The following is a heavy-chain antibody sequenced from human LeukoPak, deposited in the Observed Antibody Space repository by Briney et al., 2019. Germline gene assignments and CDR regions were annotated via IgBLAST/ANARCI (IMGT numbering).Heavy chain of an antibody. V-gene: IGHV1-24*01. CDR2: FDPEDGET. D-gene: IGHD1-26*01. J-gene: IGHJ6*02. CDR1: GYTLTELS. CDR3: ATDHSVFGGSYYYYYGMDV. Sequence: GASVKVSCKVSGYTLTELSMHWVRQAPGKGLEWMGGFDPEDGETIYAQKFQGRVTMTEDTSTDTAYMELSSLRSEDTAAYYCATDHSVFGGSYYYYYGMDVWGQGTTVTVSS.